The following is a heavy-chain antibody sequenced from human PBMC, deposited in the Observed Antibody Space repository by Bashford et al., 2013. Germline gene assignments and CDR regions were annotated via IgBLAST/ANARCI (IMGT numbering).Heavy chain of an antibody. CDR3: GDLEWIDY. V-gene: IGHV3-30*04. D-gene: IGHD1-1*01. CDR2: ISSDGRNK. Sequence: VRQAPGKGLEWVAVISSDGRNKYYADSVQGRFTVSRDNSKNSLYLHINSLGAEDTAVYYCGDLEWIDYWAREPWSPSPQ. J-gene: IGHJ4*02.